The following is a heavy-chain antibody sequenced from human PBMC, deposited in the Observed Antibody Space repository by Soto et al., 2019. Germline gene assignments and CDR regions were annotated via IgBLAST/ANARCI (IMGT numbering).Heavy chain of an antibody. J-gene: IGHJ4*02. D-gene: IGHD5-12*01. CDR3: ARDIVATNPEGY. CDR2: IIPILGIA. Sequence: QVQLVQSGAEVKNPVSSVKVSCKASGGTFSSYTISWVRQAPGQGLEWMGRIIPILGIANYAQKFQGRVTITADKSTSTAYMELSSLRSEDTAVYYCARDIVATNPEGYWGQGTLVTVSS. CDR1: GGTFSSYT. V-gene: IGHV1-69*02.